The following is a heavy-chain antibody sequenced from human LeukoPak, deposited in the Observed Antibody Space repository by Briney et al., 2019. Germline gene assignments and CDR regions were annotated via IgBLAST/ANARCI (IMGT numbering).Heavy chain of an antibody. Sequence: GRSLRLSCAASGFTFDDYAMHWVRQAPGKGLEWVSGISWNSGSIGYADSVKGRFTISRDNAKNPLYLQMNSLRAEDTALYYCAKDLGEQWLVHGIDYWGQGTLVTVSS. D-gene: IGHD6-19*01. CDR1: GFTFDDYA. V-gene: IGHV3-9*01. CDR2: ISWNSGSI. CDR3: AKDLGEQWLVHGIDY. J-gene: IGHJ4*02.